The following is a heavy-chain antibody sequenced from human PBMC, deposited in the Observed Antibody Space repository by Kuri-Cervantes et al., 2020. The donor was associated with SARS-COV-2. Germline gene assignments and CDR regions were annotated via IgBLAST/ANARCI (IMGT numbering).Heavy chain of an antibody. CDR2: IYYNGST. D-gene: IGHD2-8*01. Sequence: ESLKISCTVSGGSISSYYWSWIRQPPGKGLEWIGYIYYNGSTNYNPSLKSRVTISVDTSKNQFSLKLSSVTAADTAVYYCAREGLMGTMDYWGQGTLVTVSS. CDR3: AREGLMGTMDY. CDR1: GGSISSYY. V-gene: IGHV4-59*12. J-gene: IGHJ4*02.